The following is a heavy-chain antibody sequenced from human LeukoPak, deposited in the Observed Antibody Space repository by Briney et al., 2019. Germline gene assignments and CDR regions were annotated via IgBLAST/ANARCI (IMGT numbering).Heavy chain of an antibody. CDR2: VFHRGTT. Sequence: SETLSLTCTVSDDSITIYYWSWIRVPPGKGLEWIGSVFHRGTTYYNSSLKSRVNISIDTSKNQFSLKLNSLTAEDTAMYYCVRDGYYGSGSPGWFGPWGPGTLVIVSA. J-gene: IGHJ5*02. D-gene: IGHD3-10*01. V-gene: IGHV4-4*08. CDR3: VRDGYYGSGSPGWFGP. CDR1: DDSITIYY.